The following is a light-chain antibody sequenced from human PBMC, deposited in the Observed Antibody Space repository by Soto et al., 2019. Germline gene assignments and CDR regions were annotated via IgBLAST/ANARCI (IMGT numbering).Light chain of an antibody. CDR3: SSYTSGSTLAV. Sequence: QSVLTQPASVSGSPGQSITISCTGTSSDVGGYNYVTWYQQHPGKAPKLMIYEVSNRPSGISNRFSGSKSGNTASLTISGLQAEDEADYYCSSYTSGSTLAVFATGTKVTVL. CDR2: EVS. J-gene: IGLJ1*01. V-gene: IGLV2-14*01. CDR1: SSDVGGYNY.